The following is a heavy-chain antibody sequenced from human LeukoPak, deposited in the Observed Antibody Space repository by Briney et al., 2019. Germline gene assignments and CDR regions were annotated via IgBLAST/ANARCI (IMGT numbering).Heavy chain of an antibody. CDR1: GFTFSGYG. D-gene: IGHD3-9*01. V-gene: IGHV3-30*02. J-gene: IGHJ4*02. CDR2: IQNDGSNK. CDR3: AKDDLLTGYNLDH. Sequence: QAGGSLRLSCAASGFTFSGYGMHWVRQAPGKGLEWVTFIQNDGSNKYYADSVKGRFTISRDNSKNTLYLQMNSLRAEDTALYYCAKDDLLTGYNLDHWGQGTLVTVSS.